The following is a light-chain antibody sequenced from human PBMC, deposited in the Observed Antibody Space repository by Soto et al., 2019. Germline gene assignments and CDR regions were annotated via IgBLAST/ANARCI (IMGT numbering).Light chain of an antibody. Sequence: DIQLTQSPSFLSASVGDRVTITCRASQGISSYLAWYQQKAGKAPKLLIYAASTVQSGVPSRFSGSGSGTEFTLTISSLQPEDFATYYCQQLNNYPLTFGGGTKVEIK. V-gene: IGKV1-9*01. J-gene: IGKJ4*01. CDR3: QQLNNYPLT. CDR1: QGISSY. CDR2: AAS.